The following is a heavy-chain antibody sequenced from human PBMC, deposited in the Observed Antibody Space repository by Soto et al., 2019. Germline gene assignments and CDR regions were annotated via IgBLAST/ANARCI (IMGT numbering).Heavy chain of an antibody. CDR2: IYTSGST. V-gene: IGHV4-4*07. CDR1: GGTISSYY. Sequence: SETLSLTCTVSGGTISSYYWSWIRQPAGKGLEWIGRIYTSGSTNYNPSLKSRVTMSIDTSKNQLSLRLSSVTAADTAVYYCASGRYCSGGSCYYYYRMEVWGQGTTVTVSS. J-gene: IGHJ6*02. CDR3: ASGRYCSGGSCYYYYRMEV. D-gene: IGHD2-15*01.